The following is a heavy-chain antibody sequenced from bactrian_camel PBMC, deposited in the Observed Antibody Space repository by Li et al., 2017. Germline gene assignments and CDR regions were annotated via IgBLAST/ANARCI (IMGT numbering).Heavy chain of an antibody. CDR1: GYPYESMC. CDR3: AADRLKCLSTNPRGEWNY. D-gene: IGHD2*01. CDR2: CYDDGTRT. J-gene: IGHJ4*01. V-gene: IGHV3S31*01. Sequence: DVQLVESGGGSVQTGGALNVTCVAHGYPYESMCLGWFREAPGKQREGVAICYDDGTRTVYADSVKGRFTISKDDAKNTLYLQMTSLKPEDTAMYYCAADRLKCLSTNPRGEWNYWGRGTQVTVS.